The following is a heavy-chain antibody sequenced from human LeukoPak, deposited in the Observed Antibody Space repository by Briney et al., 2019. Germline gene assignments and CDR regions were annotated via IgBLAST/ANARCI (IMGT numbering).Heavy chain of an antibody. CDR1: GFTFSSYA. CDR2: ISYDGSNK. V-gene: IGHV3-30*04. CDR3: ASMAAMVTWVFDY. Sequence: GRSLRLSCAASGFTFSSYAMHWVRQAPGKGLEWVAVISYDGSNKYYADSVKGRFTISRDNSKNTLYLQMNSLRAEDTAVYYCASMAAMVTWVFDYWGQGTLVTVSS. J-gene: IGHJ4*02. D-gene: IGHD5-18*01.